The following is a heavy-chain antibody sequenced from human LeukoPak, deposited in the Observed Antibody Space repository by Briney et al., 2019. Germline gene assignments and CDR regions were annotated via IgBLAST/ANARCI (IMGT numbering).Heavy chain of an antibody. CDR3: ASGVDYDFWSGYSFDY. Sequence: SETLSLTCAVYGGSFSGYYWSWIRQPPGKGLEWIGEINHSGSTNYNPSLKSRVTISVDTSKNQFSLKLSSVTAADTAVYYCASGVDYDFWSGYSFDYWGQGTLVTVSS. J-gene: IGHJ4*02. V-gene: IGHV4-34*01. CDR1: GGSFSGYY. CDR2: INHSGST. D-gene: IGHD3-3*01.